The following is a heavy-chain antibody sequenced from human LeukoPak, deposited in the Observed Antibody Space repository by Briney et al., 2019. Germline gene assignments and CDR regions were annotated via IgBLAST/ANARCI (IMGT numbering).Heavy chain of an antibody. CDR3: AKGKLRGAYFDY. Sequence: GGSLRLSCAASGFTFSSYSMNWVRQAPGKGLEWVSSISSSSSYIYHADSGKGRFTISRDNAKTSLYLQMNSLRAEDTAVYYCAKGKLRGAYFDYWGQGTLVTVSS. CDR1: GFTFSSYS. CDR2: ISSSSSYI. V-gene: IGHV3-21*01. D-gene: IGHD1-7*01. J-gene: IGHJ4*02.